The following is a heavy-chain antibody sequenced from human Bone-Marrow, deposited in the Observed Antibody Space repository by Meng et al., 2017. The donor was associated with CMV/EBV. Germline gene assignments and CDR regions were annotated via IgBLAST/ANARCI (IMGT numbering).Heavy chain of an antibody. CDR1: GLDFSDSI. Sequence: GGSLRLSCAASGLDFSDSIMHWVRQPSGKGLEWIARIKSKANSYATAFAASEKDRFTISRDDSKNTAYLQMNSLKTEDTAVYYCSRDLAYSGSYDDGMDDWGQGTTVTVSS. D-gene: IGHD1-26*01. CDR3: SRDLAYSGSYDDGMDD. CDR2: IKSKANSYAT. J-gene: IGHJ6*02. V-gene: IGHV3-73*01.